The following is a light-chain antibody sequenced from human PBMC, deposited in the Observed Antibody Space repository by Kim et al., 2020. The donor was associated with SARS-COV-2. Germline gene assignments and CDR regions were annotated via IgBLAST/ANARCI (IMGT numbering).Light chain of an antibody. CDR1: SFGSKR. CDR3: QVWDSSSDHQVV. Sequence: PGKTARVSVRGNSFGSKRVNWYQQKSGQAPVLVIYYDSARPSGIPERFSGSNSGNTATLTISRVEAGDEADYYCQVWDSSSDHQVVFGGGTQLTVL. CDR2: YDS. J-gene: IGLJ2*01. V-gene: IGLV3-21*04.